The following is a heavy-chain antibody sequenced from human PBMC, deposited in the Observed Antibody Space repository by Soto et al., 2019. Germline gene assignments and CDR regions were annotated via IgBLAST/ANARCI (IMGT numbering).Heavy chain of an antibody. Sequence: SETLSLTCTVSGGSISSYYWSWIRQPPGKGLEWIGYIYYSGSTNYKPSLKSRVTISVDTSKNQFSLKLSSVTAADAAVYYCAREQASSSWSPYYYYYGMDVWGQGTTVTVSS. D-gene: IGHD6-13*01. V-gene: IGHV4-59*01. J-gene: IGHJ6*02. CDR1: GGSISSYY. CDR3: AREQASSSWSPYYYYYGMDV. CDR2: IYYSGST.